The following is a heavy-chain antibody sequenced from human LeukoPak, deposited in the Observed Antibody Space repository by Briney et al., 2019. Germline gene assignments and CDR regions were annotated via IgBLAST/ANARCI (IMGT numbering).Heavy chain of an antibody. V-gene: IGHV3-30-3*01. D-gene: IGHD3-3*01. Sequence: GGSLRLSCAASGFTFSSYAMHWVRQAPGKGLEWVAVISYDGSNKYYADSVKGRFTISRDNSKNTLYLQMNSLRAEDTAVYYCARDYDFWSGPPGSAFDIWGQGTMVTVSS. J-gene: IGHJ3*02. CDR2: ISYDGSNK. CDR3: ARDYDFWSGPPGSAFDI. CDR1: GFTFSSYA.